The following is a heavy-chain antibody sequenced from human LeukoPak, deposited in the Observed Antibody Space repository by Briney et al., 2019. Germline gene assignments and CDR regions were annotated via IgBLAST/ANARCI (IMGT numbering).Heavy chain of an antibody. J-gene: IGHJ3*02. V-gene: IGHV3-21*01. D-gene: IGHD2-2*01. Sequence: PGGSLRISCAASGFTSSNYWMSWVRQASGKGLEWVSSISSTSTYIYYADSVKGRFTISRDNAKNSLNLQMNSLRAEDTAVYYCARVLGGYCSGTLCAFDIWGQGTMVTVSS. CDR1: GFTSSNYW. CDR2: ISSTSTYI. CDR3: ARVLGGYCSGTLCAFDI.